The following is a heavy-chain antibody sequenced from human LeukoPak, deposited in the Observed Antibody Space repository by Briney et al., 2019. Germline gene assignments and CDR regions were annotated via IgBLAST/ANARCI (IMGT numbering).Heavy chain of an antibody. V-gene: IGHV4-59*06. CDR1: GFTFSSYS. J-gene: IGHJ4*02. CDR3: ARARDYDILTGYYFDY. CDR2: IYYSGST. D-gene: IGHD3-9*01. Sequence: GSLRLSCAASGFTFSSYSMNWVRQAPGKGLEWIGYIYYSGSTYYNPSLKSRVTISVDTSKNQFFLKLSSVTAADTAVYYCARARDYDILTGYYFDYWGQGTLVTVSS.